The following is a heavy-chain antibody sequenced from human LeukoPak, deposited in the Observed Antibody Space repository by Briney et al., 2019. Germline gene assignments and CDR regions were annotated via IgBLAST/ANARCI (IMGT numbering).Heavy chain of an antibody. CDR1: RFTVSSNY. V-gene: IGHV3-33*06. Sequence: GGSLRLSCAASRFTVSSNYMSWVRQAPGKGLEWVAVIWYDGSNKYYADSVKGRFTISRDNSKNTLYLQMNSLRAEDTAVYYCAKADSSGLDYWGQGTLVTVSS. J-gene: IGHJ4*02. CDR3: AKADSSGLDY. D-gene: IGHD3-22*01. CDR2: IWYDGSNK.